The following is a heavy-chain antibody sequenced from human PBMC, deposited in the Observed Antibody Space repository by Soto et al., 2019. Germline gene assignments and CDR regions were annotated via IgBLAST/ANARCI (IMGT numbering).Heavy chain of an antibody. Sequence: QDQLVQSGAEVKKPGSSVKVSCKASGGTFSSHTFSWVRQAPGQGLEWMGRIIPALGTATYAQKFQGRVTMTAEQSATTVYMELNSLRSEDTAVYSCARPDFGDYWYFDLWGRGTLVTVSS. CDR3: ARPDFGDYWYFDL. CDR1: GGTFSSHT. CDR2: IIPALGTA. J-gene: IGHJ2*01. V-gene: IGHV1-69*08. D-gene: IGHD4-17*01.